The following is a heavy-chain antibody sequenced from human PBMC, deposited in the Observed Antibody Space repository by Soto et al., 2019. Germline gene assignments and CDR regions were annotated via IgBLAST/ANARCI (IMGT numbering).Heavy chain of an antibody. Sequence: SETLSVTWSVSGDSTNNYDYYWSWIRQPPGEGLEWIGHIYYTGSTSYNPSLESRISISLDTSRNQFSLKVNSVSAADTAVYYCVRDRGNAPAVIDSCCQGTPVPVSS. J-gene: IGHJ5*01. V-gene: IGHV4-30-4*01. CDR2: IYYTGST. CDR3: VRDRGNAPAVIDS. CDR1: GDSTNNYDYY.